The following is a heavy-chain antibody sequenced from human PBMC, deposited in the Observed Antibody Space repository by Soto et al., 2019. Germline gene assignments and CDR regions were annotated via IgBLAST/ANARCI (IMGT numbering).Heavy chain of an antibody. D-gene: IGHD1-1*01. J-gene: IGHJ4*02. Sequence: QVHLVQSGAEVKKPGASVKVSCKASGYTFTSYGITWVRQVRGQGLEWMGWISAHNGNTDYAQKLQGRVIVTRDTSTSTAYMELRSLISDDTAVYYCARGRYGDYWGQGALVTLTS. CDR3: ARGRYGDY. CDR1: GYTFTSYG. V-gene: IGHV1-18*01. CDR2: ISAHNGNT.